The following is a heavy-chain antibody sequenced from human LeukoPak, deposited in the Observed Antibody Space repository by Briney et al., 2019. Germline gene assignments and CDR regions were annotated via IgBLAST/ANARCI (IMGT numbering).Heavy chain of an antibody. CDR1: GGSISSYY. V-gene: IGHV4-59*08. CDR2: IYYSGST. D-gene: IGHD2-2*01. Sequence: SETLSLTCSVSGGSISSYYWSWLRHPPGKGLEGIGYIYYSGSTNYNPSLKSRVTISVDTSKNPFSLKLSSVTAADTAVYYCARRSWVGSSTSGYRYDWFDPWGQGTLVTVSS. J-gene: IGHJ5*02. CDR3: ARRSWVGSSTSGYRYDWFDP.